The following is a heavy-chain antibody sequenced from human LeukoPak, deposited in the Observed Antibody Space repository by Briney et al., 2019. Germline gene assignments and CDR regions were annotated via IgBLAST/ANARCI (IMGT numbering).Heavy chain of an antibody. D-gene: IGHD6-25*01. J-gene: IGHJ6*03. CDR2: IYYSGST. Sequence: SETLSLTCSVCGGSITTSSYYWGWIRQPPGKGLEWIGSIYYSGSTYYNPSLKSRVTISVDTSKKQFSLKVSSVTAADTAVYYCARGGRLYYYYYMDVWGKGTTVTISS. CDR3: ARGGRLYYYYYMDV. CDR1: GGSITTSSYY. V-gene: IGHV4-39*01.